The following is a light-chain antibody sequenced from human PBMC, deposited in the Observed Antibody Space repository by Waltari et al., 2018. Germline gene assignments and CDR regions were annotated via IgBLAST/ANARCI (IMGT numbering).Light chain of an antibody. Sequence: QSVLTQPPSASGTPGQRVTISCSGSYSNVGANVVNWYQHRPGTAPKLLIYRNGLRPSGVPYRFSASKSGTSASLAISGLRPEDEADYYCASWDDSLNGRWVFGGGTKLTVL. V-gene: IGLV1-44*01. J-gene: IGLJ2*01. CDR2: RNG. CDR1: YSNVGANV. CDR3: ASWDDSLNGRWV.